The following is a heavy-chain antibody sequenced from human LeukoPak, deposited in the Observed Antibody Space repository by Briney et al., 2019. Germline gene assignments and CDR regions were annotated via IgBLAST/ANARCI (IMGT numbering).Heavy chain of an antibody. J-gene: IGHJ5*02. D-gene: IGHD3-22*01. CDR1: GGSISSHY. CDR2: IYYSGSS. V-gene: IGHV4-59*11. Sequence: SETLSLTCTVSGGSISSHYWSWIRQPPGKGLEWIGYIYYSGSSKYNPSLRSRVTISVDTSKNQFSLRLSSVTAADTAVYYCARLYDSSGYTNWLDPWGQGTLVTVSS. CDR3: ARLYDSSGYTNWLDP.